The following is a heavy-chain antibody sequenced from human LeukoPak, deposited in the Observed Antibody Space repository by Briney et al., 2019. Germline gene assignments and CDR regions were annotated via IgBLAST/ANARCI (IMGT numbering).Heavy chain of an antibody. V-gene: IGHV4-4*07. CDR2: IYTSGST. CDR3: ARGDFFDY. D-gene: IGHD2-21*01. J-gene: IGHJ4*02. Sequence: SETLSLXCTVSGGSISSYNWNWSRQPAGKGLEWIGRIYTSGSTNYNPSLKSRVTMSVDTSKNQFSLKLNSVTAADTAAYYCARGDFFDYWGQGTLVTVSS. CDR1: GGSISSYN.